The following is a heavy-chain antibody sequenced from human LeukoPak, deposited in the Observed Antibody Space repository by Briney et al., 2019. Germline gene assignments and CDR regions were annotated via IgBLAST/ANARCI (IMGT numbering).Heavy chain of an antibody. CDR1: GGSISSYY. V-gene: IGHV4-59*01. CDR3: ARAGRTDGYKSYFDY. CDR2: IYYSGST. Sequence: SETLSLTCTVSGGSISSYYWNWLRQPPGKGLEGMGYIYYSGSTNYNPSLKSRVTISVDTSKNQFSLTLSSVTAADTAVYYCARAGRTDGYKSYFDYWGQGTLVTVSS. J-gene: IGHJ4*02. D-gene: IGHD5-24*01.